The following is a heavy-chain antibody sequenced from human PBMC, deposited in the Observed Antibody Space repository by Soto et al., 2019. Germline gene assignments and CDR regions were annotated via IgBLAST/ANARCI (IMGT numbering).Heavy chain of an antibody. CDR3: EREGLKIGGDV. CDR1: GGTFSSYA. J-gene: IGHJ6*02. D-gene: IGHD2-15*01. CDR2: IIPIFGTA. V-gene: IGHV1-69*01. Sequence: QVQLVQSGAEVKKPGSSVKVSCKASGGTFSSYAISWVRQAPGQGLEWMGGIIPIFGTANYAQKFQGRVTITADESPSTAYMELSSLRSEDTALYYCEREGLKIGGDVWGQGTTVTVSS.